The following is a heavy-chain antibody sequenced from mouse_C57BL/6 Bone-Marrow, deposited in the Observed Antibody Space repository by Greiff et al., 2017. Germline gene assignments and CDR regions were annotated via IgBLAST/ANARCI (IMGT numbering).Heavy chain of an antibody. CDR2: IHPNSGST. V-gene: IGHV1-64*01. Sequence: LVESGAELVKPGASVKLSCKASGYTFTSYWMHWVKQRPGQGLEWIGMIHPNSGSTNYNEKFKSKATLTVDKSSSTAYMQLSSLTSEDSAVYYCSTGTDWFAYWGQGTLVTVSA. CDR1: GYTFTSYW. J-gene: IGHJ3*01. D-gene: IGHD4-1*01. CDR3: STGTDWFAY.